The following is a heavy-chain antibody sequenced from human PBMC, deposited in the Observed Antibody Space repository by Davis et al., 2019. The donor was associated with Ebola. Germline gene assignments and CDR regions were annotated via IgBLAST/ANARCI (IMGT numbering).Heavy chain of an antibody. V-gene: IGHV3-74*01. D-gene: IGHD5-12*01. CDR2: INVDGSST. J-gene: IGHJ4*01. CDR1: GFTFSIYW. CDR3: VRDSGYYSHDY. Sequence: GESLKISCAASGFTFSIYWMHWVRQVPGKGLAWVSRINVDGSSTSYADSVRGRFTISRDNAKNTLSLQMNSLRVEDTAVYYCVRDSGYYSHDYWGHGTLVTVSS.